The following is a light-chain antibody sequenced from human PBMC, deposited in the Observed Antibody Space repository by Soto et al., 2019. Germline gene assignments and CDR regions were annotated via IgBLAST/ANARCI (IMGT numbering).Light chain of an antibody. CDR3: SSYAGSYTWV. Sequence: QSALTQPPSVSGSPGQSVTISCTGTSSDVGGYNYVSWYQQHPGKAPKLMIYYVSKRPSGVPDRFSGSKSGNTASLTISGLQAEDEADYYCSSYAGSYTWVFGGGTKLTVL. CDR2: YVS. CDR1: SSDVGGYNY. J-gene: IGLJ3*02. V-gene: IGLV2-11*01.